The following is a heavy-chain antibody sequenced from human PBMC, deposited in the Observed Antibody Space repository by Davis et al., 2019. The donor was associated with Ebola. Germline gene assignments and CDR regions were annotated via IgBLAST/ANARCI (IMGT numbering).Heavy chain of an antibody. J-gene: IGHJ6*02. CDR3: ARAPYYESYYYYYGMDV. V-gene: IGHV1-18*04. CDR2: INPHNGNT. CDR1: GYTFTNYG. D-gene: IGHD3-22*01. Sequence: AASVKVSCKASGYTFTNYGITWVRQAPGQGLEWMGWINPHNGNTNYAQNVQGRVTITADESTSTAYMELSSLRSEDTAVYYCARAPYYESYYYYYGMDVWGQGTTVTVSS.